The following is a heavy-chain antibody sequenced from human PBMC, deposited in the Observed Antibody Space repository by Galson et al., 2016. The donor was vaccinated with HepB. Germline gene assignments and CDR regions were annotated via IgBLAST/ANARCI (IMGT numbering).Heavy chain of an antibody. CDR1: GSSIRSGGYY. V-gene: IGHV4-31*03. J-gene: IGHJ3*02. Sequence: TLSLTCTVSGSSIRSGGYYWSWNRQHPGQGLEWVGYIYQSRSTNHSPYRKGRVTISIDTSKDQFSLKLNSVTAADTAVYYCARDMDGSTGWADAFDIWGQGTLVTVSS. D-gene: IGHD1-14*01. CDR3: ARDMDGSTGWADAFDI. CDR2: IYQSRST.